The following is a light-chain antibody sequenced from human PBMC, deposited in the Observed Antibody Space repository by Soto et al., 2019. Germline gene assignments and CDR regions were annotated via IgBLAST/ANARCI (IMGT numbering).Light chain of an antibody. CDR3: SSYTNSGTRGV. J-gene: IGLJ3*02. CDR1: SSDVGGYNY. Sequence: QSALTQPASVSGSPGQSITISCTGTSSDVGGYNYVSWYQQHPGKAPKLMIYDVSSRPSGVSNRFSGSKSGNTASLTISGLQAEDEADYYCSSYTNSGTRGVFGGGTQLTVL. CDR2: DVS. V-gene: IGLV2-14*01.